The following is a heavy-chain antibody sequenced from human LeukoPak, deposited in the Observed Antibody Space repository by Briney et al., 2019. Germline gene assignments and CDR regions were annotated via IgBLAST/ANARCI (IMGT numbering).Heavy chain of an antibody. D-gene: IGHD3-10*02. J-gene: IGHJ6*04. CDR3: AELGITMIGGV. CDR2: IYHSGST. CDR1: GGSFSRYY. V-gene: IGHV4-34*01. Sequence: PSETLSLTCAVYGGSFSRYYWGWIRQPPGKGLEWIGSIYHSGSTYNNPSLKSRVTISVDTSKNQFSLKLTSVTAADTAVYYCAELGITMIGGVWGKGTTVTISS.